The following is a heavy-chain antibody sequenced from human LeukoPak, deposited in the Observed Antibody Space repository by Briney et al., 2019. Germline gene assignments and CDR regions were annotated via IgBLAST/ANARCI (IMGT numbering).Heavy chain of an antibody. CDR3: ARDGDIVVVPAAIGGIDY. J-gene: IGHJ4*02. CDR1: GFTFSSYG. V-gene: IGHV3-33*01. Sequence: PGGSLRLSCAASGFTFSSYGMHWVRQAPGKGLEWVAVIGYDGSNKYYADSVKGRFTISRDNSKNTLYLQMNSLRAEDTAVYYCARDGDIVVVPAAIGGIDYWGQGTLVTVSS. D-gene: IGHD2-2*01. CDR2: IGYDGSNK.